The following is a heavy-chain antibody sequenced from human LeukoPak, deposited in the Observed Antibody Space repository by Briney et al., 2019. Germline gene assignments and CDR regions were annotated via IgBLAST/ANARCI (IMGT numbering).Heavy chain of an antibody. CDR1: GGSISSYY. CDR2: IYTSGST. D-gene: IGHD4-11*01. J-gene: IGHJ6*03. V-gene: IGHV4-4*07. CDR3: AKVATVTTEYYYYYMDV. Sequence: SETLSLTCTVSGGSISSYYWSWIRQPAGKGLEWIGRIYTSGSTNYNPSLKSRVTMSVDTSKNQFSLKLSSVTAADTAVYYCAKVATVTTEYYYYYMDVWGKGTTVTVSS.